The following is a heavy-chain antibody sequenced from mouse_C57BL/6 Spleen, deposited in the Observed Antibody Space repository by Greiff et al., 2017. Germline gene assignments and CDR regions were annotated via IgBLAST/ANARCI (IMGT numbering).Heavy chain of an antibody. CDR3: VRSHGMDY. Sequence: EVQLVESGGGLVQPKGSLKLSCAASGFTFTTYAMHWVRQAPGQGLEWVARIRRKSSNYATYYADSVKDSFTISRDDSQSMLYLQKNNLKTEGTAMYYCVRSHGMDYWGQGTSVTVSS. J-gene: IGHJ4*01. V-gene: IGHV10-3*01. CDR1: GFTFTTYA. CDR2: IRRKSSNYAT.